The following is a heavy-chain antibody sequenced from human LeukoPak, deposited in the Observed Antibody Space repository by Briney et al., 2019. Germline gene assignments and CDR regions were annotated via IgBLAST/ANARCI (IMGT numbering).Heavy chain of an antibody. Sequence: ASVKVSCKASGYTFTGYYMHWVRQAPGQGLEWMGWINPNSGGTNYAQKFQGWVTMTRDTSISTAYMELSRLRSDDTAVYYCARVMGRRTRWLRKNDWFDPWGQGTLVTVSS. V-gene: IGHV1-2*04. CDR3: ARVMGRRTRWLRKNDWFDP. CDR1: GYTFTGYY. CDR2: INPNSGGT. J-gene: IGHJ5*02. D-gene: IGHD5-12*01.